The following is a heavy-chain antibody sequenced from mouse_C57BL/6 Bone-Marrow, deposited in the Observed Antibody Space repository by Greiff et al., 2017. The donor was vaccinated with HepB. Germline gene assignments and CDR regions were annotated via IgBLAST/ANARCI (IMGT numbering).Heavy chain of an antibody. CDR1: GYTFTSYW. J-gene: IGHJ4*01. D-gene: IGHD6-1*01. CDR2: IDPNSGGT. Sequence: QVQLKQPGAELVKPGASVKLSCKASGYTFTSYWMHWVKQRPGRGLEWIGRIDPNSGGTKYNEKFKGKATLTVDKPSSTAYMQLSSLTSEDSAVYYCARRGRQGPYAMDYWGQGTSVTVSS. CDR3: ARRGRQGPYAMDY. V-gene: IGHV1-72*01.